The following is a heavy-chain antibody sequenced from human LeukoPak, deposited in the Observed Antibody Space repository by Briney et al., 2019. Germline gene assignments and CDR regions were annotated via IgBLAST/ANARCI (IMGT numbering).Heavy chain of an antibody. D-gene: IGHD1-26*01. CDR2: INHSGST. CDR1: GGSFSGYY. CDR3: ARGPIVSGAFDI. Sequence: PSETLSLTCAVYGGSFSGYYWSWIRQPPGKGLEWIGEINHSGSTNYNPSLKSRVTISVDTSKNQFSLKLSSVTAADTAVYYCARGPIVSGAFDIWGQGTMVTVSS. V-gene: IGHV4-34*01. J-gene: IGHJ3*02.